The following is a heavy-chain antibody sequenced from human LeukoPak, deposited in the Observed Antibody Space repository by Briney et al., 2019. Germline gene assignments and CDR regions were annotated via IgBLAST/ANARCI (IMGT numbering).Heavy chain of an antibody. CDR1: GGSISSYY. CDR2: IYTSGST. Sequence: PSETLSLTCTVSGGSISSYYWSWIRQPAGKGLEWIGRIYTSGSTNYNPSLKGRVTMSVDTSKNQFSLKLSSVTAADTAVYYCATLGMAAGTDYWGQGTLVTVSS. V-gene: IGHV4-4*07. J-gene: IGHJ4*02. CDR3: ATLGMAAGTDY. D-gene: IGHD6-13*01.